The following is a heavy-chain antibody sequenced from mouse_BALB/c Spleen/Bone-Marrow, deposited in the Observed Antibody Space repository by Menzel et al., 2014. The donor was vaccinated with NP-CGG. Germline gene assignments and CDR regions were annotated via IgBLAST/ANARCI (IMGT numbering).Heavy chain of an antibody. V-gene: IGHV3-1*02. J-gene: IGHJ2*01. D-gene: IGHD1-1*01. Sequence: EPGPDLVKPSQSLSLTCTVTGYSITNGYGWHWIRQFPGNKLEWMGYIHYSGNTNYNPSLKSRVSITRDTSKNQFFLQLNSVTTDDTATYYCVRETTVVADFDYWGQGTTLTVSS. CDR3: VRETTVVADFDY. CDR2: IHYSGNT. CDR1: GYSITNGYG.